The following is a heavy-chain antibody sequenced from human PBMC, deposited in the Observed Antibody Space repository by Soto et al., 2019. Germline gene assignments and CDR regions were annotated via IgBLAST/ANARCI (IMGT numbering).Heavy chain of an antibody. CDR2: IHDTGRT. J-gene: IGHJ4*02. CDR3: ARESVSGTYRFDS. Sequence: SETLSLTCTVSGDSLSTYYWSWIRQPAGERLEWIGRIHDTGRTNYNPSLKSRVTMSVDTSKNQFSLRVNSVTAADTAVYYCARESVSGTYRFDSWGQGTRVTVSS. CDR1: GDSLSTYY. V-gene: IGHV4-4*07. D-gene: IGHD3-16*02.